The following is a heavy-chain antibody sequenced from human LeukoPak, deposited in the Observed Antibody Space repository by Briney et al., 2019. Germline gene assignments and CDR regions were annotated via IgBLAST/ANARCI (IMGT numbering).Heavy chain of an antibody. J-gene: IGHJ6*02. V-gene: IGHV4-39*07. CDR2: IYYSGSP. D-gene: IGHD2-15*01. Sequence: SETLSLTCTVSSGSISSSDYYWGWIRQPPGKGLEWIGSIYYSGSPYYNPSLESRVTVSVDTSKNQFSLKLSSVTAADTAVYYCVAVAAANYAMDVWGQGTTVTVSS. CDR3: VAVAAANYAMDV. CDR1: SGSISSSDYY.